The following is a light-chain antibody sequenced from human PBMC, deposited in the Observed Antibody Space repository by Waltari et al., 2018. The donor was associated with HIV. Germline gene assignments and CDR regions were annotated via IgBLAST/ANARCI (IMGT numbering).Light chain of an antibody. V-gene: IGKV3-15*01. CDR3: QQYHHWPLT. CDR2: GAS. Sequence: EIMMTQSPCTLSVSPGERATLSCRASQSVSSNLAWYQQNPGQAPRLLIYGASTRATGMPARFSGSGSGTEFSLTISSLQSEDFAVYYCQQYHHWPLTFGQGTRLEIK. J-gene: IGKJ5*01. CDR1: QSVSSN.